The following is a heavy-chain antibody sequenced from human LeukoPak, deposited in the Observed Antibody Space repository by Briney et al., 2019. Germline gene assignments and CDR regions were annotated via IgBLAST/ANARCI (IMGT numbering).Heavy chain of an antibody. V-gene: IGHV4-39*01. J-gene: IGHJ4*02. D-gene: IGHD2-15*01. CDR1: GGSVSNSNYY. CDR3: ARQRGYCSGGSCYGMFDY. CDR2: IYYSGST. Sequence: SETLSLTCTVSGGSVSNSNYYCGWVRQPPGKGLEWIGSIYYSGSTYYNPSLKSRVTISVDTSKNQFSLKLSSATAADTAVYYCARQRGYCSGGSCYGMFDYWGQGTLVTVSS.